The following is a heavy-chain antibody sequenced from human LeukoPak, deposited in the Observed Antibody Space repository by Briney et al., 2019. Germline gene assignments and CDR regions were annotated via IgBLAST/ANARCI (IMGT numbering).Heavy chain of an antibody. Sequence: SETLSLTCTVSGGSISSSSYYWGWIRQPPGKGLEWIGYIHYSGSANYKPSLKSRVIISVDKSKNQFSLRLSSVTAADTAVYYCARVNCTNGVCYNSRGWFDPWGQGTLVTVSS. CDR2: IHYSGSA. CDR1: GGSISSSSYY. CDR3: ARVNCTNGVCYNSRGWFDP. V-gene: IGHV4-61*05. J-gene: IGHJ5*02. D-gene: IGHD2-8*01.